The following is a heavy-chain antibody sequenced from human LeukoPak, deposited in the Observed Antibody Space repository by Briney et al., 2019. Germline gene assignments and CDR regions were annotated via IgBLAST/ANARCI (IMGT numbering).Heavy chain of an antibody. CDR2: IYYSGST. Sequence: SETLSLTCTVSFGSISIYYWSCIRHPPGKGLEWMVYIYYSGSTNYNPSLKSRVTISVDTSKNQFSLKLSSVTAAETAVYYCATGGSAYAFDIWGQGKMVTVSS. CDR1: FGSISIYY. J-gene: IGHJ3*02. CDR3: ATGGSAYAFDI. V-gene: IGHV4-59*01. D-gene: IGHD2-15*01.